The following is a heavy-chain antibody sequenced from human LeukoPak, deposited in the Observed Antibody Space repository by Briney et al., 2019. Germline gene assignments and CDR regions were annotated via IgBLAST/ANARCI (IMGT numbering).Heavy chain of an antibody. CDR1: GYTFSSYG. CDR3: ARHYYGSGTYYHFDP. D-gene: IGHD3-10*01. V-gene: IGHV1-18*01. CDR2: ISPYNGNT. Sequence: ASVKVSCKTSGYTFSSYGVSWVRQAPGQGLEWMAWISPYNGNTNYAQKLQGRVTLTTDTSTSTAYMELRSLRSDDTAVYYCARHYYGSGTYYHFDPWAQGTLVTVSS. J-gene: IGHJ5*02.